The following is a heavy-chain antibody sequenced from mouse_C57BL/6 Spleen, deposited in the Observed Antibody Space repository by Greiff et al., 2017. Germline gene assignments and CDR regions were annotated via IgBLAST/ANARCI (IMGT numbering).Heavy chain of an antibody. D-gene: IGHD1-1*01. CDR2: IRLKSDNYAT. CDR3: TITTVVATPYYAMDY. Sequence: EVQLQESGGGLVQPGGSMKLSCVASGFTFSNYWMNWVRQSPEKGLEWVAQIRLKSDNYATHYAESVKGRFTISRDDSKSSVYLQMNNLRAEDTGIYYCTITTVVATPYYAMDYWGQGTSVTVSS. CDR1: GFTFSNYW. J-gene: IGHJ4*01. V-gene: IGHV6-3*01.